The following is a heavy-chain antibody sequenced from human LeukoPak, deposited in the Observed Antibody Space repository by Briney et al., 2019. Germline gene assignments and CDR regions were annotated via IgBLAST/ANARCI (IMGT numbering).Heavy chain of an antibody. V-gene: IGHV1-18*01. Sequence: VASVKVSCKASGYTFTSYGISWVRQAPGQGLEWMGWISAYNGNTDYAQKLQGRVTMTTETSKSTAYMELRSLRSDDTAVYYCARSRRFLGYFQHWGQGTLVTVSS. D-gene: IGHD3-3*01. CDR2: ISAYNGNT. J-gene: IGHJ1*01. CDR1: GYTFTSYG. CDR3: ARSRRFLGYFQH.